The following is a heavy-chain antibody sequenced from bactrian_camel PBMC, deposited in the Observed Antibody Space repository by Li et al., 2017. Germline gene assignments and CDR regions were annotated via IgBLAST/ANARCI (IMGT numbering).Heavy chain of an antibody. V-gene: IGHV3S40*01. CDR1: GFTFSNYA. Sequence: VQLVESGGGLVQPGGSLRLSCAASGFTFSNYAMGWVRQAPGKGLEWVAGIYSSGGSTYYADSVKGRYTISRDNAKNTVYLQMNSLKPEDTAMYYCASSQALAACDNPLAYHSWGQGTQVTVS. D-gene: IGHD1*01. CDR2: IYSSGGST. J-gene: IGHJ4*01. CDR3: ASSQALAACDNPLAYHS.